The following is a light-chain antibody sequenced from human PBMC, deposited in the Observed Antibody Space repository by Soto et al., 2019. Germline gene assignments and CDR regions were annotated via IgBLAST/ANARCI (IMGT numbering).Light chain of an antibody. CDR3: QQCNTPFT. CDR2: DAS. Sequence: DIHMTQSPSTLSASVGDRVAITCRASQNIGSRLAWYQQKPDEAPKLLIYDASSLESGVPLRFGGSGSGTDFTLIISSLQPDDFATYYCQQCNTPFTFGGGTKVDIK. J-gene: IGKJ4*01. V-gene: IGKV1-5*01. CDR1: QNIGSR.